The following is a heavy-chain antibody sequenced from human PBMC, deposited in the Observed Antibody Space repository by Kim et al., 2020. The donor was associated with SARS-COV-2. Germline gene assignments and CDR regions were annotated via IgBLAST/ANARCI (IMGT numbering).Heavy chain of an antibody. CDR3: ASKFRVYGDYPTPFDY. D-gene: IGHD4-17*01. J-gene: IGHJ4*02. CDR1: GYTFTGYY. V-gene: IGHV1-2*02. CDR2: INPNSGGT. Sequence: ASVKVSCKASGYTFTGYYMHWVRQAPGQGLERMGWINPNSGGTNYAQKFQGRVTMTRDTSISTAYMELSRLRSDDTAVYYCASKFRVYGDYPTPFDYWGQGTLGTVSS.